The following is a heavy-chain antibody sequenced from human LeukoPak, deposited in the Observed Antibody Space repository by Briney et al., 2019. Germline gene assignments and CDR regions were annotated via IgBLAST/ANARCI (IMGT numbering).Heavy chain of an antibody. D-gene: IGHD3-16*01. CDR3: ITDWGDS. Sequence: GGSLRLSCAASGFSFSNAWMSWVRQAPGRGLEWVGRIKTKTDGGTTVYAAPVKGRFTIPRDDSKNTLYLQMNSLKTEDTAVYYCITDWGDSWCQGTLVTVSS. V-gene: IGHV3-15*01. CDR2: IKTKTDGGTT. J-gene: IGHJ5*01. CDR1: GFSFSNAW.